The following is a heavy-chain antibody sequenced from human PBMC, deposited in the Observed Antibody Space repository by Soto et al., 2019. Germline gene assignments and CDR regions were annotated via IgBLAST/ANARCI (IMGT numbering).Heavy chain of an antibody. D-gene: IGHD2-2*01. CDR1: GFTFSSYW. CDR3: ARSLVPAARAGVNWFDP. Sequence: EVKLVESGGGLVQPGGSLRLSCAASGFTFSSYWMSWVRQAPGKGLEWVANIKQDGSEKYYVDSVKGRFTISRDNAKNSLYLQMNSLRAEDTAVYYCARSLVPAARAGVNWFDPWGQGTLVTVSS. J-gene: IGHJ5*02. CDR2: IKQDGSEK. V-gene: IGHV3-7*03.